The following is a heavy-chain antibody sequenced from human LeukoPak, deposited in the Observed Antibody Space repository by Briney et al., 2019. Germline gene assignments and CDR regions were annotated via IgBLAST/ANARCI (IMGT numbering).Heavy chain of an antibody. D-gene: IGHD4-17*01. V-gene: IGHV1-18*01. CDR1: GYTFFSFG. CDR2: ISVNSDYI. CDR3: VRGDDYGDYLFDY. J-gene: IGHJ4*02. Sequence: GASVKVSCKASGYTFFSFGISWVRQAPGQGLEWMGWISVNSDYISYAQKVQGRVTMTTDTSTSTANMELRSLRSDDTAVYYCVRGDDYGDYLFDYWGQGTLVTVSS.